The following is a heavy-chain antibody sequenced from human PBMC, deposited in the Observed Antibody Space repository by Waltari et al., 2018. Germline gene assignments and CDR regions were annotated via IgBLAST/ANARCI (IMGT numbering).Heavy chain of an antibody. Sequence: GGTFSSYAISWVRQAPGQGLEWMGRIIPIFGTANYAQKFQGRVTITADKSTSTAYMELTNLRSDDTAIYFCARAVRYQLLSDFWGQGTLVTVSS. J-gene: IGHJ4*02. CDR2: IIPIFGTA. D-gene: IGHD2-2*01. V-gene: IGHV1-69*06. CDR3: ARAVRYQLLSDF. CDR1: GGTFSSYA.